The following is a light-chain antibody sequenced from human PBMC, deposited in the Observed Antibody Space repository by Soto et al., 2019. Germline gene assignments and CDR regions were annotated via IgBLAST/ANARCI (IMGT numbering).Light chain of an antibody. Sequence: DIHMTQSPSTLSASVGDRVTITCRASQNINSWLAWYQQKPGKAPKLLIYEASSLEKGVPARFGGSGSGTEFTLTISSLQPDDFATYYCQHYNSYLEAFGQGTKVDI. CDR3: QHYNSYLEA. CDR1: QNINSW. J-gene: IGKJ1*01. CDR2: EAS. V-gene: IGKV1-5*03.